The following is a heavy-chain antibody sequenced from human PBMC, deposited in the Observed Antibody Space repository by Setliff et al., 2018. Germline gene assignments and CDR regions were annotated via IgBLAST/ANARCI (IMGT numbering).Heavy chain of an antibody. D-gene: IGHD1-26*01. J-gene: IGHJ4*02. CDR3: AKDRVPDGIWEFDS. Sequence: GGSLRLSCAASGFIFRDYTRVWVRQAPGKGLEWVAGVIQGGSGVYADSMEGRFTISRDNTRNTISLQIDDLRAEDTATYYCAKDRVPDGIWEFDSWGQGLLVTVSS. CDR2: VIQGGSG. V-gene: IGHV3-23*03. CDR1: GFIFRDYT.